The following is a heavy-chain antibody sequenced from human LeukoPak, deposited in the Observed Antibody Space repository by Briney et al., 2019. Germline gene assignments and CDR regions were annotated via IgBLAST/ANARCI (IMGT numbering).Heavy chain of an antibody. CDR1: GFTFTGYT. CDR2: ISSDGSSM. CDR3: ARDQGRIAAAGNYLSSGY. Sequence: GGSLRLSCAASGFTFTGYTMHWVPQAPGKGLEWVAVISSDGSSMYYADSVKGRFTISRDNSKNTLYLQMNSLRTEDTAVYYCARDQGRIAAAGNYLSSGYWGQGTLVTVSS. J-gene: IGHJ4*02. D-gene: IGHD6-13*01. V-gene: IGHV3-30-3*01.